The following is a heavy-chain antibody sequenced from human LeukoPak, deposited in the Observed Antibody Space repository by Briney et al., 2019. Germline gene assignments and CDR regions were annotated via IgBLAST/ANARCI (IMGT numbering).Heavy chain of an antibody. Sequence: GGSLRLSCAASGFTFSSYGMHWVRQAPGKGLEWVAFIRYDGSNKYYADSVKGRFTISRDNSKNTPYLQMNSLRAEDTAVYYCAKDGIAVAGHGDLDYWGQGTLVTVSS. J-gene: IGHJ4*02. D-gene: IGHD6-19*01. CDR3: AKDGIAVAGHGDLDY. V-gene: IGHV3-30*02. CDR2: IRYDGSNK. CDR1: GFTFSSYG.